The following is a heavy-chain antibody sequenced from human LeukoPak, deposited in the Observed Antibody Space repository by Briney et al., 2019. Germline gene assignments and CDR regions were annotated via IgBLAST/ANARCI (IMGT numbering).Heavy chain of an antibody. D-gene: IGHD1-1*01. J-gene: IGHJ5*02. V-gene: IGHV4-31*03. Sequence: SETLSLTCTVSGGSISSGGYYWSWVRQHPGKGLEWIGYIYYSGSTYYNPSLKSRVTISVDTSKNQFSLKLSPVTAADTAVYYCAGNWNANWFDPWGQGTLVTVSS. CDR1: GGSISSGGYY. CDR2: IYYSGST. CDR3: AGNWNANWFDP.